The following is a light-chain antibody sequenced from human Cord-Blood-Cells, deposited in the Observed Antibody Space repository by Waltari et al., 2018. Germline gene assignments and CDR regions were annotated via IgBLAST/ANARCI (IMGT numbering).Light chain of an antibody. CDR2: AAS. Sequence: DIQMTQSPSSLSASVGDRVTITCRASQSISSYLNWYQQKPGKDPKLLIYAASSLQSGVPSRFSGSGSGTDFTLTISSLQPVDFATYYCQQSYSTPFTFGPGTKVDIK. CDR1: QSISSY. V-gene: IGKV1-39*01. CDR3: QQSYSTPFT. J-gene: IGKJ3*01.